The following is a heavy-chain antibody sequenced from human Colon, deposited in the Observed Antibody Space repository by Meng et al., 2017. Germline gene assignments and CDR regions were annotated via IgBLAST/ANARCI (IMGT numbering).Heavy chain of an antibody. CDR2: ARIDYANT. V-gene: IGHV4-61*08. CDR3: ARDYWGSLDF. CDR1: GASVRSPDHQ. D-gene: IGHD3-16*01. Sequence: QGQLQGSGPGLVRPSGTPSLICAVSGASVRSPDHQWGWVRQPPGKGLEWIGYARIDYANTNYNPSLKSRVNVSLDTSKNQFSLNVRSVTAADTAVYYCARDYWGSLDFWGQGILVTVSS. J-gene: IGHJ4*02.